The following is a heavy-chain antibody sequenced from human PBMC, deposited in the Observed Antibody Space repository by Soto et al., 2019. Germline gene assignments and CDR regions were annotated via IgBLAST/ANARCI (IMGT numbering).Heavy chain of an antibody. J-gene: IGHJ6*02. CDR2: IYYSGST. CDR3: ARDPLAARLTVSPEMDGMDV. Sequence: QVQLQESGPGLVKPSQTLSLTCTVSGGSISSGDYYWSWIRQPPGKGLEWIGYIYYSGSTYYNPSLKSRVTISVDTSKNQFSLKLSSVTAADTAVYYCARDPLAARLTVSPEMDGMDVWGQGTTVTVSS. CDR1: GGSISSGDYY. V-gene: IGHV4-30-4*01. D-gene: IGHD6-6*01.